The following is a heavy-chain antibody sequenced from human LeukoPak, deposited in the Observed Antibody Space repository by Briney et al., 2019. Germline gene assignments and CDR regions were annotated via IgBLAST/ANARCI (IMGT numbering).Heavy chain of an antibody. CDR1: GFTFSDYW. Sequence: GGSLRLSCAASGFTFSDYWMNWVRQAPGKGLEWVANVKEDGSEKYCVDCVKGRFTTSRDNAKNSLYLQMNSLRVEDTAVYYCARGPNYGSRSDYFDYWGQGTLVTVSS. CDR2: VKEDGSEK. V-gene: IGHV3-7*03. J-gene: IGHJ4*02. D-gene: IGHD3-10*01. CDR3: ARGPNYGSRSDYFDY.